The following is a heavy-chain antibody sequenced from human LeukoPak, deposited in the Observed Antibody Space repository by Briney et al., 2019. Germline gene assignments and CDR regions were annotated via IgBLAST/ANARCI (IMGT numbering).Heavy chain of an antibody. V-gene: IGHV3-53*01. CDR3: AKGLSSSSYDAFDI. J-gene: IGHJ3*02. Sequence: PGGSLRLSCAASGFTVSSNYMSWVRQAPGKGLEWVSVIYSGGSTYYADSVKGRFTISRDNSKNTLYLQMNSLRAEDTAVYYCAKGLSSSSYDAFDIWGQGTMVTVSS. D-gene: IGHD6-6*01. CDR2: IYSGGST. CDR1: GFTVSSNY.